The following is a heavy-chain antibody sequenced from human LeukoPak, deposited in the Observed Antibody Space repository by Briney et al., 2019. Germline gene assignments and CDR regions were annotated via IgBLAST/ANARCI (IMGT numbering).Heavy chain of an antibody. CDR2: ISAYNGNT. CDR3: AREVAVAGSYYFDY. J-gene: IGHJ4*02. D-gene: IGHD6-19*01. V-gene: IGHV1-18*01. Sequence: GASVKVSCKASGYTFTSYGISWVRQAPGQGLEWMGWISAYNGNTNYAQKLQGRVTMTTDTSTSTAYMELRSQRSDDTAVYYCAREVAVAGSYYFDYWGQGTLVTVSS. CDR1: GYTFTSYG.